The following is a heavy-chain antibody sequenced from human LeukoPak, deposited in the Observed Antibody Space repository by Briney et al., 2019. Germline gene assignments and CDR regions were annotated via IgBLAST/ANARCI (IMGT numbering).Heavy chain of an antibody. J-gene: IGHJ4*02. CDR1: GGSISSYY. CDR3: ARVSRSWSGYYQYYFDY. CDR2: IYYSGST. V-gene: IGHV4-59*01. Sequence: SETLSLTCTVSGGSISSYYWSWIRQPPGKGLEWIGYIYYSGSTNYNPSLKSRVTISVDASKNQFSLKLSSVTAADTAVYYCARVSRSWSGYYQYYFDYWGQGTLVTVSS. D-gene: IGHD3-3*01.